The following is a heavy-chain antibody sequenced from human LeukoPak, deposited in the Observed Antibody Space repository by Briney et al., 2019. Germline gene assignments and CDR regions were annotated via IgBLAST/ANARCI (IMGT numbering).Heavy chain of an antibody. D-gene: IGHD7-27*01. Sequence: PGGSLRLSCAASGFTFSSYWMHWVRQAPGKGLVWVSRINSDGSSTSYADSVKGRFTISRDNSKNTLYLQMNSLGADDTAVYYCAKAPATGEGYYFYYMDVWGKGTTVTVSS. V-gene: IGHV3-74*01. CDR1: GFTFSSYW. CDR3: AKAPATGEGYYFYYMDV. CDR2: INSDGSST. J-gene: IGHJ6*03.